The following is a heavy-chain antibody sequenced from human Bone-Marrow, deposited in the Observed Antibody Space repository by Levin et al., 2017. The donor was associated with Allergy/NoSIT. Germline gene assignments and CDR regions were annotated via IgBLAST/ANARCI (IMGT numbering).Heavy chain of an antibody. CDR2: INPNTGGA. V-gene: IGHV1-2*06. D-gene: IGHD3-16*01. CDR3: ATDEEFCSTTTCLRWFDH. J-gene: IGHJ5*02. CDR1: GYTFTGQS. Sequence: ASVKVSCKTSGYTFTGQSLNWLRQAPGQGLEWMGRINPNTGGANYAQAFKGRVTMTRDTSIRTAYLEVRRLRLDDTAVDYCATDEEFCSTTTCLRWFDHWGQGTLVTVSS.